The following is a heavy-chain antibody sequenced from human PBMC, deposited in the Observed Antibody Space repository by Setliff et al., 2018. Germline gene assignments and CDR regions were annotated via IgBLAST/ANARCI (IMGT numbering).Heavy chain of an antibody. CDR3: TTDPSATFGGVIGAAFDF. J-gene: IGHJ3*01. D-gene: IGHD3-16*01. CDR1: GFTFSNAW. CDR2: IKGKTDGLAT. Sequence: LRLSCAASGFTFSNAWMNWVRQAPGKGLEWVGRIKGKTDGLATDYAAPVKGRFTISRDDSTNKLYLQMNSLKTEDTAVYYCTTDPSATFGGVIGAAFDFWGQGTMVTVSS. V-gene: IGHV3-15*07.